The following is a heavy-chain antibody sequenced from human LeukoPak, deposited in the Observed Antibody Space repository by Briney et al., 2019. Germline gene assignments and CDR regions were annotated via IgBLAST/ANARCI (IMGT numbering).Heavy chain of an antibody. V-gene: IGHV3-15*01. CDR3: TSDVPISMAHSFDY. Sequence: GRSLRLSCAASGFTFSSAWVSWVRQAPGKGLEWVGRVKSKIDGETTDYAAPVKGRFTISRDDSENTLYLQMNSLKTEDTAVYYCTSDVPISMAHSFDYWGQGTLVTVSS. CDR2: VKSKIDGETT. J-gene: IGHJ4*02. CDR1: GFTFSSAW. D-gene: IGHD6-6*01.